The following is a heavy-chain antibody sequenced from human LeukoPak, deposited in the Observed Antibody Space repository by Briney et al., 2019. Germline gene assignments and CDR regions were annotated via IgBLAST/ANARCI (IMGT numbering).Heavy chain of an antibody. Sequence: ASVKVSCKASGYTFTSYYMHWVRQAPGQWLEWMGIINPSGGSTSYAQKFQGRVTMTRDTSTSTVYMELSSLRSEDTAVYYCARDRITMARGVLNWFDPWGQGTLVTVSS. V-gene: IGHV1-46*01. CDR1: GYTFTSYY. CDR2: INPSGGST. CDR3: ARDRITMARGVLNWFDP. J-gene: IGHJ5*02. D-gene: IGHD3-10*01.